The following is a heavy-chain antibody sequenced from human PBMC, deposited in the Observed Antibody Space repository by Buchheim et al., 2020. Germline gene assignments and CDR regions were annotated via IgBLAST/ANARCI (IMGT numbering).Heavy chain of an antibody. CDR2: ISGSGGST. J-gene: IGHJ4*02. CDR3: AKIWVRELLRTAYFDY. V-gene: IGHV3-23*01. D-gene: IGHD1-26*01. CDR1: GFTFSSYA. Sequence: EVQLLESGGGLVQPGGSLRLSCAASGFTFSSYAMSWVRQAPGKGLEWVSAISGSGGSTYYADSVKGRFPISRDNSQNTLYLQMNSLRAEDTAVYYCAKIWVRELLRTAYFDYWGQGTL.